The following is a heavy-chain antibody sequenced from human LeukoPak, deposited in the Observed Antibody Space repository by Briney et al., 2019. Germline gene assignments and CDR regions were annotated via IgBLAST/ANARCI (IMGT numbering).Heavy chain of an antibody. J-gene: IGHJ4*02. Sequence: SQTLSLTCTVSGGSISSGDYYWSWIRQPPGKGLEWIGYIYYSGNTYYNPSLKGRVTISVDTSKNQFSLKLSSVTAADTAVYYCARNHHDSSGYSDSYYFDYWGQGTLVTVSS. CDR1: GGSISSGDYY. CDR3: ARNHHDSSGYSDSYYFDY. D-gene: IGHD3-22*01. V-gene: IGHV4-30-4*01. CDR2: IYYSGNT.